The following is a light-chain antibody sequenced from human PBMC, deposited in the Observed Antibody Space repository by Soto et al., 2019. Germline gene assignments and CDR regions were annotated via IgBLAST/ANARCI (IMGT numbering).Light chain of an antibody. Sequence: QAVVTQPPSVSGTPGQRVTISCSGSSSNIGRNTVNWYRQLPGTAPKLLIHSTTQRPSGVPDRFSGSKSGTSASLAISGLQSDDEADYYCATWDDSLKGVIFGGGTKLTVL. V-gene: IGLV1-44*01. J-gene: IGLJ2*01. CDR2: STT. CDR3: ATWDDSLKGVI. CDR1: SSNIGRNT.